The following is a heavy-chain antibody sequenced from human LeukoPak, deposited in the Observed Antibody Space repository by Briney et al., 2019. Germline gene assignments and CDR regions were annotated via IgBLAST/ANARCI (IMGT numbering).Heavy chain of an antibody. CDR2: ISYDATNK. J-gene: IGHJ4*02. V-gene: IGHV3-30*18. CDR1: GFTFSSYG. CDR3: AKGGGTGYSSSWYSN. D-gene: IGHD6-13*01. Sequence: GGSLRLSCAASGFTFSSYGMHWVRQAPGKGLEWVAVISYDATNKYYADSVKVRFTISRDNSKNTLYLQMNSLRAEDTAVYYCAKGGGTGYSSSWYSNWGQGTLVAVSS.